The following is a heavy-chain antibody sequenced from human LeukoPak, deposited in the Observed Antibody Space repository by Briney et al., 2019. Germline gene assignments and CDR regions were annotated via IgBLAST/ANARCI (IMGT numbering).Heavy chain of an antibody. CDR3: ARSTMIALFDY. D-gene: IGHD3-22*01. J-gene: IGHJ4*02. CDR1: GGSFSSYY. V-gene: IGHV4-4*09. CDR2: IYISGST. Sequence: SETLSLTCTVSGGSFSSYYWSWIRQPPGKGLQCIGYIYISGSTNYNPSLKSRVTISVDTSKNQFSLKLSSVTAADTAVYYCARSTMIALFDYWGQGTLVTVSS.